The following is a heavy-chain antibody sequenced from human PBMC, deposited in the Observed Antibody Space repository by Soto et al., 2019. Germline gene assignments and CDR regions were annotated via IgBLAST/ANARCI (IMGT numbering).Heavy chain of an antibody. CDR2: IRSKAYGGTT. CDR3: TRDFFDGSLPQSYYGMDV. CDR1: GFTFGDYA. V-gene: IGHV3-49*03. Sequence: PGGSLRLSCTASGFTFGDYAMSWFRQAPGKGLEWVGFIRSKAYGGTTEYAASVKGRFTISRDDSKSIAYLQMNSLKTEDTAVYYCTRDFFDGSLPQSYYGMDVWGQGTTVTVSS. J-gene: IGHJ6*02. D-gene: IGHD3-3*01.